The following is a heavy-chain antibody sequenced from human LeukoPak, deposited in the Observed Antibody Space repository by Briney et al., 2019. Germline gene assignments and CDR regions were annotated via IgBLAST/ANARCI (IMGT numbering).Heavy chain of an antibody. V-gene: IGHV4-31*03. J-gene: IGHJ2*01. CDR1: GGSISSGDYY. CDR3: ARGGGRPFWYFDL. Sequence: SETLSLTCTDSGGSISSGDYYWSWIRQPPGKGLEWIGYIYYSGSTYYNPSLKSRVTISVDTSKNQFSLKLSSVTAADTAVYYCARGGGRPFWYFDLWGRGTLVTVSS. D-gene: IGHD2-15*01. CDR2: IYYSGST.